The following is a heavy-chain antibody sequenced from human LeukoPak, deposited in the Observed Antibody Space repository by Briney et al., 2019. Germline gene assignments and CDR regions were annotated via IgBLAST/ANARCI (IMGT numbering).Heavy chain of an antibody. J-gene: IGHJ4*02. CDR1: GGSISSYY. CDR3: ARALYCSSTSCFYFDY. D-gene: IGHD2-2*01. Sequence: PSETLSLTCTVSGGSISSYYSSWIRQPAGKGLEWIGRIYSSGSTNYNPSLKGRVTMSVDTSKNQFSLKLTSVAAADTAVYYCARALYCSSTSCFYFDYWGQGTLVTVSS. V-gene: IGHV4-4*07. CDR2: IYSSGST.